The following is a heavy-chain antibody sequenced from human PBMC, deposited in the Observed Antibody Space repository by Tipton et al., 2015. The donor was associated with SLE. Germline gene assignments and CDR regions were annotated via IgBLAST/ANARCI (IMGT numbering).Heavy chain of an antibody. V-gene: IGHV4-38-2*02. CDR2: NYHSGSA. D-gene: IGHD2-15*01. Sequence: TLSLTCTVSGYSISSGYYWGWIRQPPGKGLEWIGSNYHSGSAYYNPSLRSRATISVDTSKNQFSLKLRSVTAADTAVYYCAGSDTPFDYWGQGTLVTVSS. CDR1: GYSISSGYY. CDR3: AGSDTPFDY. J-gene: IGHJ4*02.